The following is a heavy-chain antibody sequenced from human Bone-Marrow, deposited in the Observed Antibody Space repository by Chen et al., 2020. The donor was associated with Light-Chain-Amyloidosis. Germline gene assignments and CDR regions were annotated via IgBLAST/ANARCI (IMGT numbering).Heavy chain of an antibody. D-gene: IGHD3-16*01. CDR3: ASYNGGAALNI. CDR2: IKEDGSEK. Sequence: EGQLVESGGGLVQAGGSLRLSCAAAGFTFSRYWMSWVRQAPGKGLEWVTNIKEDGSEKYYVDSVKGRFTISRDNAKNSVYLQMNSLKDEDTALYYCASYNGGAALNIWGQGTMVTVSS. J-gene: IGHJ3*02. CDR1: GFTFSRYW. V-gene: IGHV3-7*01.